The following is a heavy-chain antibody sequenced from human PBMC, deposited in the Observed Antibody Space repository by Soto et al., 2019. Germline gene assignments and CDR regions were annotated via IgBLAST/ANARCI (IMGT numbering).Heavy chain of an antibody. J-gene: IGHJ5*01. D-gene: IGHD6-13*01. CDR2: IIPILGKP. CDR1: RDTFRTYS. Sequence: QVQLVQSGAEVKKPGSSVKVSCKASRDTFRTYSVNWVRQAPGQGLEWLGGIIPILGKPHYSQNFQGRVTITADESTSTVYMELRSLRSEDTAVYYCARWWGIADLDSWGQGTRVTVSS. CDR3: ARWWGIADLDS. V-gene: IGHV1-69*12.